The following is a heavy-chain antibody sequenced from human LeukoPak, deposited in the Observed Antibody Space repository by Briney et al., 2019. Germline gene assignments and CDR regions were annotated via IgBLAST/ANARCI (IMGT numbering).Heavy chain of an antibody. CDR1: GGSITGYY. CDR3: ARGNILTGYCFDF. CDR2: IHYTGVT. D-gene: IGHD3-9*01. J-gene: IGHJ4*02. Sequence: MTSETLSLTCAVYGGSITGYYWSWIRQTPGRGPEWVGEIHYTGVTSYNPSLKSRATISTDTSKNQFSLRLSSVTAADTAVYYCARGNILTGYCFDFWGQGALVTVSS. V-gene: IGHV4-34*01.